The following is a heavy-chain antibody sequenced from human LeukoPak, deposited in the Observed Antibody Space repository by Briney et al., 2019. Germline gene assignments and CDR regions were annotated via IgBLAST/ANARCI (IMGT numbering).Heavy chain of an antibody. CDR1: GGSISSYY. J-gene: IGHJ4*02. Sequence: PSETLSLTCTVSGGSISSYYWTWIRQPPGKGLEWIGYIYYSGSTNYNPSLKSRVTISVDTSKNQFSLKLSSVTAADTAVYYCARHPLPEYYYGSGSYRGYWGQGTLVTVSS. CDR3: ARHPLPEYYYGSGSYRGY. D-gene: IGHD3-10*01. V-gene: IGHV4-59*08. CDR2: IYYSGST.